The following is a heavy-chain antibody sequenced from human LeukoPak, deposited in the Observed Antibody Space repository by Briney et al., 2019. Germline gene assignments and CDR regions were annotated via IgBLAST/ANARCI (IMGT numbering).Heavy chain of an antibody. CDR3: ASGPDSSGWFVDWFDP. CDR2: TYYRSKWYN. Sequence: SQTLSLTCAISGDSVSSNSAAWNWIRQSPSRGLEWLGRTYYRSKWYNDYAVSVKSRITINPDTSKNQFFLQLNSVTPEDTAVHYCASGPDSSGWFVDWFDPWGQGTLVTVSS. D-gene: IGHD6-19*01. J-gene: IGHJ5*02. CDR1: GDSVSSNSAA. V-gene: IGHV6-1*01.